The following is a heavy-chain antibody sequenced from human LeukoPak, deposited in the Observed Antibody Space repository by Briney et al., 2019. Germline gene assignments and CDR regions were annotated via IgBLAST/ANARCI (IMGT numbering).Heavy chain of an antibody. V-gene: IGHV1-69*05. CDR3: ARGSYYYDSSGSYFDY. D-gene: IGHD3-22*01. Sequence: ASVKVSCKASGYTFTSYYMHWVRQAPGQGLEWMGRIIPIFGTANYAQKFQGRVTITTDESTSTAYMELSSLRSEDTAVYYCARGSYYYDSSGSYFDYWGQGTLVTVSS. J-gene: IGHJ4*02. CDR1: GYTFTSYY. CDR2: IIPIFGTA.